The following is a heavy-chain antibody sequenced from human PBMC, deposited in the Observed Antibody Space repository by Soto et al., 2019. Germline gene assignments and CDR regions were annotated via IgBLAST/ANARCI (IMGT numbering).Heavy chain of an antibody. CDR2: INPNSGGT. J-gene: IGHJ6*02. D-gene: IGHD6-19*01. CDR1: GYTFTGYY. CDR3: ARFSAGYSSGWSWNYYYGMDV. V-gene: IGHV1-2*04. Sequence: ASVKVSCKASGYTFTGYYMHWVRQAPGQGLEWMGWINPNSGGTNYAQKFQGWVTMTRDTSISTAYMELSRLRSDDTAVYYCARFSAGYSSGWSWNYYYGMDVWGQGTTVTVS.